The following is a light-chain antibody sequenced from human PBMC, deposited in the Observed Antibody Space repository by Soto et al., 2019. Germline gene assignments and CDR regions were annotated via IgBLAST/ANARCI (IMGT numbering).Light chain of an antibody. CDR1: QSLSSSF. V-gene: IGKV3-20*01. CDR3: LQYASPLYT. J-gene: IGKJ2*01. CDR2: GAS. Sequence: VLTQSPGTLSLSPGERATLSWRASQSLSSSFLAWYQKKPGLAPRLLLYGASNRATGIPDRFSGSGSGTDFTLSISRLEPEDFAVYFCLQYASPLYTFGQGTKLEIK.